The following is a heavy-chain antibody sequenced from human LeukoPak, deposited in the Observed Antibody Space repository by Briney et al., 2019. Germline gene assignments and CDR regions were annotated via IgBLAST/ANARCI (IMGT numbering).Heavy chain of an antibody. Sequence: SETLSLTCTVSGGSISSGGYYWSWIRQHPGKGLEWIGYIYYSGSTYYNPSLKSRVTVSVDTSKNQFSLKLSSVTAADTAVYYCARDRGPYSGYDSYYFDYWGQGTLVTVSS. CDR1: GGSISSGGYY. D-gene: IGHD5-12*01. CDR2: IYYSGST. V-gene: IGHV4-31*03. J-gene: IGHJ4*02. CDR3: ARDRGPYSGYDSYYFDY.